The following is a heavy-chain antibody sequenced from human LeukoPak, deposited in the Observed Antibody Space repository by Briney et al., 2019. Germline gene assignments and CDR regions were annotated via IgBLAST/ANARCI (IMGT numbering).Heavy chain of an antibody. CDR3: ARDGVLGYDILTGFDY. V-gene: IGHV1-58*02. Sequence: SVKVSCKASGFTFTSSAMQWVRQARGQRLEWIGWIVVGSGNTNYAQKFQERVTITRDMSTSTAYMELSSLRSEDTAVYYCARDGVLGYDILTGFDYWGQGTLVTVSS. D-gene: IGHD3-9*01. CDR2: IVVGSGNT. CDR1: GFTFTSSA. J-gene: IGHJ4*02.